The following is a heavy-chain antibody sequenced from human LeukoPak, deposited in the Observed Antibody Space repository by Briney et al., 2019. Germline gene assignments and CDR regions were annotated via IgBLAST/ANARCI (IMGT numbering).Heavy chain of an antibody. CDR3: ARVNTIFGVDIVSLGAEFKF. CDR1: GFTFSTYA. V-gene: IGHV3-30*03. J-gene: IGHJ4*02. CDR2: ISYDGTKK. D-gene: IGHD3-3*02. Sequence: PGGSLRLSCGASGFTFSTYAMHWVRQAPGKGLECVSVISYDGTKKDYADSVKGRFTISRDNSNDTLYLQMNSLRPEDTALYYCARVNTIFGVDIVSLGAEFKFWGQGTLVTVSS.